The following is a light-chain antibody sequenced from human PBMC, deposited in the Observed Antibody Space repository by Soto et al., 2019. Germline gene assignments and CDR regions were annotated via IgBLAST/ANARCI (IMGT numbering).Light chain of an antibody. CDR1: QSVSSN. CDR3: QQYNNWPPWA. V-gene: IGKV3-15*01. CDR2: GAS. J-gene: IGKJ1*01. Sequence: EIVMTQSPATLSVSPGERATLSCRASQSVSSNLAWYQQKTGRAPRLLIYGASTRVTGVPARFSGSGSGTEFTLTISSLQSEDFAVYYCQQYNNWPPWAFGQGTKVEIK.